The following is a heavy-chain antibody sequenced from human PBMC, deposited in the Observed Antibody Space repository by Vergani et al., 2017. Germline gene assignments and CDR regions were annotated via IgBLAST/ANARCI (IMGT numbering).Heavy chain of an antibody. D-gene: IGHD3-9*01. J-gene: IGHJ6*02. CDR3: ARVMYRDEASTGYRLEGMDI. V-gene: IGHV4-39*01. CDR2: IYYSGST. CDR1: GGSISSSSYY. Sequence: QLQLQESGPGLVKPSETLSLTCTVSGGSISSSSYYWGWIRQPPGKGLEGIGSIYYSGSTYYNPSLKSRVTISVDTSKNQFSLKLSSVTAADTAVYFCARVMYRDEASTGYRLEGMDIWGQGTTVTISS.